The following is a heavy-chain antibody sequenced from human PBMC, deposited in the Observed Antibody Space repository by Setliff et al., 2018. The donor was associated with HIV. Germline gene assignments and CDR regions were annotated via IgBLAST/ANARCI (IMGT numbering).Heavy chain of an antibody. CDR2: ISYDGSNK. Sequence: PGGSLRLSCAASGFNLNNHAMHWVRQAPGKGPECVAVISYDGSNKYYADSVKGRFTISRDNADNSLYLQVNSLRAEDTAVYYCARDTAYSFDYWGQGTLVTVSS. J-gene: IGHJ4*02. V-gene: IGHV3-30-3*01. D-gene: IGHD5-18*01. CDR1: GFNLNNHA. CDR3: ARDTAYSFDY.